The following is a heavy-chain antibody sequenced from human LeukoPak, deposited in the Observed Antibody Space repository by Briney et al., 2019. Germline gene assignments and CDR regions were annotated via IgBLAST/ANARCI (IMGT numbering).Heavy chain of an antibody. J-gene: IGHJ4*02. CDR1: GFTFSSYS. V-gene: IGHV3-21*04. Sequence: GGSLRLSCAASGFTFSSYSLNWVRQAPGKGLEWVSSISGSSSYIYYADSVKGRFTISRDNSKNTLYLQMNSLRAEDTAVYYCAREKGAARWNYFDYWGQGTLVTVSS. D-gene: IGHD4-23*01. CDR2: ISGSSSYI. CDR3: AREKGAARWNYFDY.